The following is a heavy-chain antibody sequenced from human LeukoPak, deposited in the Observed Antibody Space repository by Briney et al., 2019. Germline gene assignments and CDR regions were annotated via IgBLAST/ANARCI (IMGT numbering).Heavy chain of an antibody. CDR1: GGSFSGYY. Sequence: PSETLSLTCAVYGGSFSGYYWSWIRKPPGKGLEWIGEINHSGSTNYNPSLKSRVTISVDTSKNQFSLKLSSVTAADTAVYYCARGPKKPGYCSSTSCRGYFDYWGQGTLVTVSS. D-gene: IGHD2-2*01. CDR3: ARGPKKPGYCSSTSCRGYFDY. J-gene: IGHJ4*02. V-gene: IGHV4-34*01. CDR2: INHSGST.